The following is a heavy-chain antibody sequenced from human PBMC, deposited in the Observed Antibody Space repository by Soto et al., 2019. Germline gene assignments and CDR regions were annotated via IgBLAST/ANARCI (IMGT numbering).Heavy chain of an antibody. CDR3: ARRRSYYGRAGFDY. CDR1: GGPISSSSYY. V-gene: IGHV4-39*01. J-gene: IGHJ4*02. Sequence: QLQLQESGPGLVKPSETLSLTCTVSGGPISSSSYYWGWIRQPPGKGLEWIGSIYYSGSTYYNPSLKSRVTISVDTSKHQFSLKLSSVTAADTAVYYCARRRSYYGRAGFDYWGQGTLVTVSS. D-gene: IGHD1-26*01. CDR2: IYYSGST.